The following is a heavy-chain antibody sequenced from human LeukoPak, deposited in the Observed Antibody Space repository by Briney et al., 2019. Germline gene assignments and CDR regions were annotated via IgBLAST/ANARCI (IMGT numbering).Heavy chain of an antibody. CDR2: MNPNSGNT. CDR3: ATDLVGATRDY. D-gene: IGHD1-26*01. Sequence: GASVKVSCKASGYTFTSYYMHWVRQAPGQGLEWMGWMNPNSGNTGYAQKFQGRVTMTRNTSISTAYMELSSLRSEDTAVYYCATDLVGATRDYWGQGTLVTVSS. J-gene: IGHJ4*02. CDR1: GYTFTSYY. V-gene: IGHV1-8*02.